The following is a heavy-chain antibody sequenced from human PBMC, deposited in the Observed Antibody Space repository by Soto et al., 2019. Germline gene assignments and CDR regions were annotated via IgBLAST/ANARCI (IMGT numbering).Heavy chain of an antibody. CDR3: GKGRSGDVDVFY. D-gene: IGHD1-26*01. V-gene: IGHV1-2*02. J-gene: IGHJ4*02. Sequence: QVQLVQSGAEVKKSGASVKVSCKASGYTFTGYYIHWVRQAPGQGLEWMGEISHNSGGTKYARKFQGRVTMPRDTAITRVYIDLSNMSPDDTAVYYCGKGRSGDVDVFYSGQGTLVTVYS. CDR1: GYTFTGYY. CDR2: ISHNSGGT.